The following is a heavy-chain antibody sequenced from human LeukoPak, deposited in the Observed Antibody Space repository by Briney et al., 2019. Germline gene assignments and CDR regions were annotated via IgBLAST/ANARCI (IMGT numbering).Heavy chain of an antibody. CDR3: ARDGGTIFGVVTPVY. CDR1: GYTFTSYD. D-gene: IGHD3-3*01. J-gene: IGHJ4*02. Sequence: GASVKVSCKASGYTFTSYDINWVRQATGQGLEWMGWINPNSGGTNYAQKFQGRVTMTRDTSISTAYMELSRLRSDDTAVYYCARDGGTIFGVVTPVYWGQGTLVTVSS. CDR2: INPNSGGT. V-gene: IGHV1-2*02.